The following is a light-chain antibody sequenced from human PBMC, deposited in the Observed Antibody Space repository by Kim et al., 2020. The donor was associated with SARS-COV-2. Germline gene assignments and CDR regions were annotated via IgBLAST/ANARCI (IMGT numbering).Light chain of an antibody. CDR3: QQYGSSPHT. CDR2: GAS. J-gene: IGKJ2*01. Sequence: SPGDRATVSCRASQSVSSSYLAWFQQKPGQAPRLLIYGASRRATGIPDRFSGSGSGTDFTLIISRLEPEDFAVYYCQQYGSSPHTFGQGTKVDIK. CDR1: QSVSSSY. V-gene: IGKV3-20*01.